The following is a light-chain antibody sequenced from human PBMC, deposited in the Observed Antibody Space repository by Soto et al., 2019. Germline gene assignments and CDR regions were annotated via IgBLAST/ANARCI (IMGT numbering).Light chain of an antibody. V-gene: IGLV2-14*01. CDR3: SSYTSSSTPFYV. Sequence: QSVLTQPASVSGCPGQSITICCTGTSSDVVGYNYVSWYQQHPGKAPKLMIYDVSNRPSGVSNRFSGSKSGNTASLTISGLQAEDEADYYCSSYTSSSTPFYVFGTGTKVTVL. J-gene: IGLJ1*01. CDR1: SSDVVGYNY. CDR2: DVS.